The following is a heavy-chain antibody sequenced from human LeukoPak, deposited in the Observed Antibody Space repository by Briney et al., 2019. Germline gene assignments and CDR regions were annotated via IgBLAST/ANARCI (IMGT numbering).Heavy chain of an antibody. V-gene: IGHV3-74*01. CDR2: INHDSTGP. J-gene: IGHJ4*02. CDR3: ARAGPDWRIDS. Sequence: GGSLTLTCAGSGFSFSGYWMHWVRQAPGKGLVWVALINHDSTGPNYADSLKGRFSISRDNAKDTLYLQMNSLRAEDTAVYYCARAGPDWRIDSWGQGTLVTVSS. D-gene: IGHD3-9*01. CDR1: GFSFSGYW.